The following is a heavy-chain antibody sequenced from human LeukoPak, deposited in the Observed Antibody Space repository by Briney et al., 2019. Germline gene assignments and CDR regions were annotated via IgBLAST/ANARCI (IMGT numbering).Heavy chain of an antibody. Sequence: GRSLRLSCADSGITFSTYGIHWVRQVPGKGLEWVAVTSHDGSNCYYADSVKGRFTISRDNSKNTLYLQMNSLRTEDTAVYYCAKATGSSWYYFDDWGLGTLVTVSS. V-gene: IGHV3-30*18. CDR3: AKATGSSWYYFDD. CDR1: GITFSTYG. J-gene: IGHJ4*02. D-gene: IGHD6-13*01. CDR2: TSHDGSNC.